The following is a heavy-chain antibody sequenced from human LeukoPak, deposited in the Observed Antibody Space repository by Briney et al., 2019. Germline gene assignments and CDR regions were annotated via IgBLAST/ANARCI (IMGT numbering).Heavy chain of an antibody. D-gene: IGHD5-12*01. V-gene: IGHV3-53*01. CDR2: ISSGGNT. Sequence: GGSLRLSCAASGFTFTSNYMTWVRQAPGKGLEWVSVISSGGNTYYSDSVTGRFTISRDNSKNTVYLQMNGLRAEDTAVYYCAREVRGYYFDYWGQGTLVTASS. CDR3: AREVRGYYFDY. J-gene: IGHJ4*02. CDR1: GFTFTSNY.